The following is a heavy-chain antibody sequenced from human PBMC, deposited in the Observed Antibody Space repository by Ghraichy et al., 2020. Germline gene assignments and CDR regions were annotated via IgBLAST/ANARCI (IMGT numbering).Heavy chain of an antibody. J-gene: IGHJ4*02. D-gene: IGHD6-19*01. CDR1: GFTFSSYA. CDR3: AKESQHSSGWYWGIFDY. V-gene: IGHV3-23*01. Sequence: GESLNISCAASGFTFSSYAMSWVRQAPGKGLEWVSAISGSGGSTYYADSVKGRFTISRDNSKNTLYLQMNSLRAEDTAVYYCAKESQHSSGWYWGIFDYWGQGTLVTVSS. CDR2: ISGSGGST.